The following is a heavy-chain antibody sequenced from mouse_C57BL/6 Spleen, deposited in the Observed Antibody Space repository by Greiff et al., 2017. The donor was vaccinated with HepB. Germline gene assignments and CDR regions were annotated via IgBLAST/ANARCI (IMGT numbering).Heavy chain of an antibody. J-gene: IGHJ2*01. CDR2: IDPSDSYT. D-gene: IGHD3-2*02. CDR1: GYTFTSYW. Sequence: QVQLKQPGAELVKPGASVKLSCKASGYTFTSYWMQWVKQRPGQGLEWIGEIDPSDSYTNYNQKFKGKATLTVDTSSSTAYMQLSSLTSEDSAVYYCARSGQLRPHDYWGQGTTLTVSS. CDR3: ARSGQLRPHDY. V-gene: IGHV1-50*01.